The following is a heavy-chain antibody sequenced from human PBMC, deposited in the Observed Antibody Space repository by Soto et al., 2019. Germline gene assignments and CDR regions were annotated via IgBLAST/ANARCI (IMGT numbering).Heavy chain of an antibody. J-gene: IGHJ4*02. CDR1: GASVSSNSSA. CDR3: ASSDESGFGFAY. D-gene: IGHD3-16*01. V-gene: IGHV6-1*01. CDR2: TSYRSKWYN. Sequence: PSKTLSLTCDISGASVSSNSSAWNWIRQSPSRGLEWLGRTSYRSKWYNDYAVSVKSRITINPDTSKNQFSLQLNSVTPEDTALYYCASSDESGFGFAYRGRGTLVPVSS.